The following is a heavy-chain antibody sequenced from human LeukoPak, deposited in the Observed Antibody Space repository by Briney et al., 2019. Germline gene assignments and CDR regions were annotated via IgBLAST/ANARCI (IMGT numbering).Heavy chain of an antibody. D-gene: IGHD2-2*01. Sequence: ASVKVSCKASGYSFSGDYIHWLRQAPGQGLEWMGWINPNSGGTNYAQKFQGRVTMTRDTSISTAYMELSRLRSDDTAVYYCARDHPPLGYCSSTSCYWFDPWGQGTLVTVSS. CDR3: ARDHPPLGYCSSTSCYWFDP. CDR1: GYSFSGDY. V-gene: IGHV1-2*02. CDR2: INPNSGGT. J-gene: IGHJ5*02.